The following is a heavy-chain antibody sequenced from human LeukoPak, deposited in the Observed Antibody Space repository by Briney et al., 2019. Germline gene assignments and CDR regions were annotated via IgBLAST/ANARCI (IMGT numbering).Heavy chain of an antibody. V-gene: IGHV3-11*01. CDR2: ISGNGSSI. D-gene: IGHD1-26*01. CDR3: ARRSGSYQADFDY. Sequence: GGSLRLSCAASGFTFSDYYMSWIRQAPGKGLEWVSYISGNGSSIYYADSVKGRFTISRDNAKNSLDLQMNSLGAEDTAVYYCARRSGSYQADFDYWGQGTLVTVSS. CDR1: GFTFSDYY. J-gene: IGHJ4*02.